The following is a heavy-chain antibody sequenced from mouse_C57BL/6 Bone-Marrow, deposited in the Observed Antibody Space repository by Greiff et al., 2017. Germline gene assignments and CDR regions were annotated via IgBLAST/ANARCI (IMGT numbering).Heavy chain of an antibody. Sequence: QVQLQQSGAELVRPGGSVKLSCKASGYTFTDYYINWVKQRPGQGLEWIARIYPGSGNTYYNEKFKGKATLTAEKSSSTAYMQLSSLTSEDSAVYFCARESRWLLRLYYAMDYWGQGTSVTVSS. CDR1: GYTFTDYY. D-gene: IGHD2-3*01. V-gene: IGHV1-76*01. J-gene: IGHJ4*01. CDR2: IYPGSGNT. CDR3: ARESRWLLRLYYAMDY.